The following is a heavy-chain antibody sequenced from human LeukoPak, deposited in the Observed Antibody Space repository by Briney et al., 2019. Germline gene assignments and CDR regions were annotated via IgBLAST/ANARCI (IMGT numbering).Heavy chain of an antibody. CDR1: GASINSDY. V-gene: IGHV4-4*07. CDR2: IFASGST. J-gene: IGHJ4*02. CDR3: VRGWAPRGEKSSFAS. D-gene: IGHD3-10*01. Sequence: SETLSLTCTVSGASINSDYWTWVRQVAGEGLEWIGRIFASGSTNYNPYLRSRITMSVDTSKNQFSLDLSSVTAADTGVYYCVRGWAPRGEKSSFASWGQGTLVTVSS.